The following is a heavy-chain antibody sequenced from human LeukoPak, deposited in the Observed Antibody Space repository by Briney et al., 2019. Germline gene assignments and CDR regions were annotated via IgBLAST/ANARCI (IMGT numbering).Heavy chain of an antibody. J-gene: IGHJ4*02. V-gene: IGHV5-51*01. D-gene: IGHD2/OR15-2a*01. CDR3: ARGEYSSDY. Sequence: KRGESLKISFKVSGYSFNTYWIGWSRQMPGKGLAWMGIVYPGDSETIDSPSLQGQITISVDKSISNAYMQWSSLKASDTAMYYCARGEYSSDYWGQGTLVTVSS. CDR2: VYPGDSET. CDR1: GYSFNTYW.